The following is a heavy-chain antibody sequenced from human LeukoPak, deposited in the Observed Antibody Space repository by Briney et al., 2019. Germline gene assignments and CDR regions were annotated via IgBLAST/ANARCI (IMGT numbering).Heavy chain of an antibody. CDR1: GFTFSDYW. D-gene: IGHD3-3*01. Sequence: GGSLRLSCEGSGFTFSDYWMTWVRQAPGKGLEWVANINQDGSEKYYVDSVEGRFTISRDSVKNSLYLQMTSVRADDTAMYYCVRDDYDFWSGYQRYFEFWGQGTLVTVSS. J-gene: IGHJ4*02. CDR3: VRDDYDFWSGYQRYFEF. V-gene: IGHV3-7*01. CDR2: INQDGSEK.